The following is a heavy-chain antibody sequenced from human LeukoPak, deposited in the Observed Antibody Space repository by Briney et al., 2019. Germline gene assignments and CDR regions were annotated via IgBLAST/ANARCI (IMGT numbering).Heavy chain of an antibody. CDR2: INHSGST. J-gene: IGHJ4*02. V-gene: IGHV4-34*01. CDR3: ARHARYFYYFDY. Sequence: SGTLSLTCAVYGGSFSGYYWSWIRQPPGKGLEWIGEINHSGSTNYNPSLKSRVTTSVDTSKNQFSLKLSSVTAADTAVYYCARHARYFYYFDYWGQGTLVTVSS. CDR1: GGSFSGYY. D-gene: IGHD1-14*01.